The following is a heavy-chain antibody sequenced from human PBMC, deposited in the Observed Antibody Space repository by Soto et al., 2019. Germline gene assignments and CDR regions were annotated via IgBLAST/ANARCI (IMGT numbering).Heavy chain of an antibody. D-gene: IGHD2-15*01. J-gene: IGHJ6*02. CDR3: ARSQGGSSSLDIYYYYYYGMDV. V-gene: IGHV1-69*01. Sequence: QVPLVQSGAEVKKPGSSVKVSCKAPGGTFSTYAISWVRQAPGQALEWMGGVIPIFGTPKYAQKFQGRVTITADESTSTGYMELRSLRSEDTAVYYCARSQGGSSSLDIYYYYYYGMDVWGQGTTVTVSS. CDR1: GGTFSTYA. CDR2: VIPIFGTP.